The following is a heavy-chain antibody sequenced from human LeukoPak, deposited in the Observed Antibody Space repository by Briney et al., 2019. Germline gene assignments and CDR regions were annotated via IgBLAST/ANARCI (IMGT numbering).Heavy chain of an antibody. D-gene: IGHD3-10*01. J-gene: IGHJ4*02. CDR3: ARGPYGSGSYNLYYFDY. CDR1: GGTFSSYA. V-gene: IGHV1-69*13. Sequence: ASVKVSCKASGGTFSSYAISWVRQAPGQGLEWMGGIIPIFGTANYAQKFQGRVTITADESTSTAYMELRSLRSDDTAVYYCARGPYGSGSYNLYYFDYWGQGTLVTVSS. CDR2: IIPIFGTA.